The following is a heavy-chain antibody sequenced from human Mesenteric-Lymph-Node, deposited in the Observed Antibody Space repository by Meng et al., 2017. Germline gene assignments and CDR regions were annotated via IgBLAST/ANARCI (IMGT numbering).Heavy chain of an antibody. V-gene: IGHV3-23*01. Sequence: EVQVLESGGGLVQLGGSLRLSCAASGFSFSSYAMIWVRQAPGKGLEWVSAISGGGVTTYYADSVKGRFTITRDNPKNTLYLQMNSLRAEDTAVYYCAKEPIESGSYHLDYWGQGTLVTVSS. CDR2: ISGGGVTT. J-gene: IGHJ4*02. CDR1: GFSFSSYA. CDR3: AKEPIESGSYHLDY. D-gene: IGHD1-26*01.